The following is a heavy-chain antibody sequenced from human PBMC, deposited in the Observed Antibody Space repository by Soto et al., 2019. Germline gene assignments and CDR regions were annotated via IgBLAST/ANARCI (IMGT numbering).Heavy chain of an antibody. CDR3: ARGSIVVVVAATQGWFDP. Sequence: SVKVSCKASGGTFSSYAISWVRQAPGQGLEWMGGVIPIFGTANYAQKFQGRVTITADESTSTAYMELSSLRSEDTAVYYCARGSIVVVVAATQGWFDPWGQGTRVTVSS. CDR1: GGTFSSYA. J-gene: IGHJ5*02. CDR2: VIPIFGTA. D-gene: IGHD2-15*01. V-gene: IGHV1-69*13.